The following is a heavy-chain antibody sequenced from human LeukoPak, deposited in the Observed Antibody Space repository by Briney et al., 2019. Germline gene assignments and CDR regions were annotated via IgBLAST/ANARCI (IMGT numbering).Heavy chain of an antibody. Sequence: ASETLSLTRAVYGGSFSGYYWSWIRQPPGEGLEWIGEINHSGSTNYNPSLKSRVTISVDTSKNQFSLKLSSVTAADTAVYYCARSIIGAAAGTPFFDYWGQGTLVTVSS. CDR2: INHSGST. CDR3: ARSIIGAAAGTPFFDY. J-gene: IGHJ4*02. V-gene: IGHV4-34*01. D-gene: IGHD6-13*01. CDR1: GGSFSGYY.